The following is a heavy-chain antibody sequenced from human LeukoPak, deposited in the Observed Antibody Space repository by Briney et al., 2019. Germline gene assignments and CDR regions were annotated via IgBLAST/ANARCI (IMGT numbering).Heavy chain of an antibody. Sequence: SVKVSCKASGGTFSSYAISWVRQAPGQGLEWMGGIIPIFGTANYAQKFQGRVTITTDESTSTAHMELSSLRPEDTAVYYCASSSRGHYDSSGYQASSLGYWGQGTLVTVSS. CDR1: GGTFSSYA. V-gene: IGHV1-69*05. CDR2: IIPIFGTA. CDR3: ASSSRGHYDSSGYQASSLGY. D-gene: IGHD3-22*01. J-gene: IGHJ4*02.